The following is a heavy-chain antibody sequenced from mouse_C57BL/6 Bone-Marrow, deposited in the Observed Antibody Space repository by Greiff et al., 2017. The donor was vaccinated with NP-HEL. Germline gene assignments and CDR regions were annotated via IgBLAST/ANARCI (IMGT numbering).Heavy chain of an antibody. V-gene: IGHV1-54*01. CDR1: GYAFTNYL. Sequence: QVQLQQSGAELVRPGTSVKVSCKASGYAFTNYLIEWVQQRPGQGLEWIGVINPGSGGTNYNEKFKGKATLTADKSSSTAYMQLSSLTSEDSAVYFCAKDYGAMDYWGQGTSVTVSS. J-gene: IGHJ4*01. D-gene: IGHD1-1*02. CDR3: AKDYGAMDY. CDR2: INPGSGGT.